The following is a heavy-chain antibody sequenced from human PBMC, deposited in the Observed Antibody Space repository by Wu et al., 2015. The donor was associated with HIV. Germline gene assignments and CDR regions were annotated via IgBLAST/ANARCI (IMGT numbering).Heavy chain of an antibody. V-gene: IGHV1-69*01. CDR1: GGTFSSYA. J-gene: IGHJ6*03. Sequence: QVQLVQSGAEVKKPGSSVKVSCKASGGTFSSYAISWVRQAPGQGLEWMGGIIPIFGTANYAQKFQGRVTITADESTSTAYMELSSLRSEDTAVYYCARVAAAAKSYYYYMDVWGKGTTVTVSS. CDR2: IIPIFGTA. CDR3: ARVAAAAKSYYYYMDV. D-gene: IGHD6-13*01.